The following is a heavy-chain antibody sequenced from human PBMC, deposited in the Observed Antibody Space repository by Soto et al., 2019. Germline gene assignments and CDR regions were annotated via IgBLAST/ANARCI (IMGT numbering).Heavy chain of an antibody. CDR2: ILGNGGAT. D-gene: IGHD6-13*01. CDR1: GFTFSNFA. Sequence: EVQLLESGGGLVQPGGSLRLSCAASGFTFSNFALSWVRQAPGKGPQWVSRILGNGGATFYADSVKGRFTISRDNFKNTLCLQMSGLRADDTVVYRWAQAHSSSPEWVWGFDFWGRGTLVTVSS. V-gene: IGHV3-23*01. J-gene: IGHJ4*02. CDR3: AQAHSSSPEWVWGFDF.